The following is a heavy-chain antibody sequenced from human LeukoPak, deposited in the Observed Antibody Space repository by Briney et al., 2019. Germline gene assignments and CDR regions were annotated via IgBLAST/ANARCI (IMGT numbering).Heavy chain of an antibody. J-gene: IGHJ4*02. CDR1: GFTFSSYA. CDR2: ISGSGGST. Sequence: GESLRLSCAASGFTFSSYAMSWVRQAPGKGLEWVSAISGSGGSTYYADSVKGRFTISRDNSKNTLYLQMNSLRAEDTAVYYCAKERGATYYDYVWGSYRYTVWDYWGQGTLVTVSS. D-gene: IGHD3-16*02. CDR3: AKERGATYYDYVWGSYRYTVWDY. V-gene: IGHV3-23*01.